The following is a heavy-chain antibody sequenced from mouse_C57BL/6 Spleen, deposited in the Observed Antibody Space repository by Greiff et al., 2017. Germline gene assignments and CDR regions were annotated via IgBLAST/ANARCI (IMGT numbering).Heavy chain of an antibody. CDR2: IYPGDGDT. CDR3: ARSGGLTSYDY. Sequence: VKLMESGPELVKPGASVKISCKASGYAFSSSWMNWVKQRPGKGLEWIGRIYPGDGDTNYNGKFKGKATLTADKSSSTAYMQLSSLTSEDSAVYFCARSGGLTSYDYWGQGTTLTVSS. D-gene: IGHD3-1*01. CDR1: GYAFSSSW. J-gene: IGHJ2*01. V-gene: IGHV1-82*01.